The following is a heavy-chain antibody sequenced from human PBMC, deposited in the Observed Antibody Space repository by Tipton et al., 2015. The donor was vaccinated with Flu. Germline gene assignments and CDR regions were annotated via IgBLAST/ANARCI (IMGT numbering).Heavy chain of an antibody. CDR1: GGPISSSSYY. CDR3: ARVGGDYRDTSGFIPWFDL. Sequence: TLSLTCTVSGGPISSSSYYWGWIRPPPGKGLVWSGSIYYSGSTYYNPSLKSRVTISVDTSKNQFSLKLSSVTAADTAVYSCARVGGDYRDTSGFIPWFDLWGQGTLVTVSS. CDR2: IYYSGST. J-gene: IGHJ5*02. D-gene: IGHD3-22*01. V-gene: IGHV4-39*07.